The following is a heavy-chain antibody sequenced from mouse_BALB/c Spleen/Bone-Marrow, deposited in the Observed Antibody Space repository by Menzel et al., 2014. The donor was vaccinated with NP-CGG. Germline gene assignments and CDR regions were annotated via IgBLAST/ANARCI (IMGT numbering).Heavy chain of an antibody. CDR1: GYAFTSYN. V-gene: IGHV1S135*01. Sequence: VQLQHSGPELVKPGASVKVSCKASGYAFTSYNMYWVKQSHGKSLEWIGYIDPYNGGTSYNQKFKGKAALTVDKSSSTAYMHLNSLTSEDSAVYYCASYGSSYGAMDYWGQGTSVTVSS. CDR2: IDPYNGGT. CDR3: ASYGSSYGAMDY. J-gene: IGHJ4*01. D-gene: IGHD1-1*01.